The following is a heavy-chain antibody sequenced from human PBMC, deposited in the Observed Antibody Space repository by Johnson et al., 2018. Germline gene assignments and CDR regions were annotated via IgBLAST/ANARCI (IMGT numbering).Heavy chain of an antibody. CDR3: ARDSGLLRGADLDV. V-gene: IGHV1-3*01. Sequence: QLVESGAEVKKPGASVKVSCKASGYIFSSYAMHWVRQAPGQRLEWMGWINAGNGNTKYSQKFQGRVTITRDTSASTVYIDLGSLRSEDTAVYYCARDSGLLRGADLDVWGKGTTVTVSS. CDR1: GYIFSSYA. D-gene: IGHD3-10*01. J-gene: IGHJ6*04. CDR2: INAGNGNT.